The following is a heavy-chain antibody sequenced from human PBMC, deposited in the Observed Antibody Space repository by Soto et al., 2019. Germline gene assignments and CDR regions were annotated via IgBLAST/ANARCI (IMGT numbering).Heavy chain of an antibody. CDR1: GGSVSSRDYY. J-gene: IGHJ4*02. V-gene: IGHV4-31*03. D-gene: IGHD3-22*01. Sequence: QVQLQESGPSLVKPSQTLSLTCTVSGGSVSSRDYYWSWIRQLPGQGLEWIGCIYYSGSTLYNPSLKSRLTMSIDTSQNQFSLNLRSLTAADTAVYYCARGYDIGCHYYGNAAYWGQGTLVNVS. CDR2: IYYSGST. CDR3: ARGYDIGCHYYGNAAY.